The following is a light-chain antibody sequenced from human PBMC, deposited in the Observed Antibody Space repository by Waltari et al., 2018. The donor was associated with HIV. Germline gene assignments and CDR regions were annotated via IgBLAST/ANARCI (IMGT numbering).Light chain of an antibody. V-gene: IGLV3-25*03. Sequence: SYELTQPPSVSVSPGQTARITCSGDALPKQYAYWYQQRPGPSPLLCMYKDSERPSGIPERFAGSSSGTTVTLTISGVQAEDEADYYCQSADSSGTYVVFGGGTKLTVL. CDR1: ALPKQY. CDR3: QSADSSGTYVV. J-gene: IGLJ2*01. CDR2: KDS.